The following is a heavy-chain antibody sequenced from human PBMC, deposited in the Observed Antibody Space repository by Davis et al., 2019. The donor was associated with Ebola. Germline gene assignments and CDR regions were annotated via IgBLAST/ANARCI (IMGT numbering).Heavy chain of an antibody. CDR2: IYYSGST. J-gene: IGHJ4*02. Sequence: PSETLSLTCTVSGGSISSYYWSWIRQPPGKGLEWIGYIYYSGSTNYNPSLKSRVTISVDTSKNQFSLKLSSVTAADTAVYYCARASAGGYKDWGQGTLVTVSS. CDR3: ARASAGGYKD. CDR1: GGSISSYY. V-gene: IGHV4-59*01. D-gene: IGHD5-24*01.